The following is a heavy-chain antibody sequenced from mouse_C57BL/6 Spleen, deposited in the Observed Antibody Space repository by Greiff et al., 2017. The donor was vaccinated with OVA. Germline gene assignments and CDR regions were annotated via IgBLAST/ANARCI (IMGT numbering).Heavy chain of an antibody. Sequence: VQLQQPGAELVRPGSSVKLSCKASGYTFTSYWMDWVKQRPGQGLEWIGNIYPSDSETHYNQKFKDKATLTVDKSSSTAYMQLSSLTSEDSAVYYCARHLISGSSPEGFAYWGQGTLVNVSA. J-gene: IGHJ3*01. CDR3: ARHLISGSSPEGFAY. CDR2: IYPSDSET. D-gene: IGHD1-1*01. CDR1: GYTFTSYW. V-gene: IGHV1-61*01.